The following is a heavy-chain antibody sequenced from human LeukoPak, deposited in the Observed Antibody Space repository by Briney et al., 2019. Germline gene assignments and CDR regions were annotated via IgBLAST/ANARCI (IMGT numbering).Heavy chain of an antibody. CDR3: AKPLVSDYYDSSGYWGY. J-gene: IGHJ4*02. Sequence: GGSLRLSCAAAGFTFSSYAMSWVRQAPGKGLEWVSAISGSGDSTYYSDSVKGRFTISRDNSKNTLYVQMNSLRAEDTAVYYCAKPLVSDYYDSSGYWGYWGQGTLVTVSS. CDR1: GFTFSSYA. D-gene: IGHD3-22*01. CDR2: ISGSGDST. V-gene: IGHV3-23*01.